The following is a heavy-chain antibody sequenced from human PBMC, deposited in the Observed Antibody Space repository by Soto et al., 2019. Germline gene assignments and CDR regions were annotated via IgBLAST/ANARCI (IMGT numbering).Heavy chain of an antibody. CDR1: GYNFNTYD. CDR2: MSPSSGNT. D-gene: IGHD1-20*01. Sequence: QVQLVQSGAEVEKPGASVKVSCQASGYNFNTYDINWVRQATGQGIEWMGWMSPSSGNTGYAQKFQGRVTMTRDTSVSTAYMELNSLTSDDTAVYYCARGITQGYDYWGQGTPVTVSS. V-gene: IGHV1-8*02. CDR3: ARGITQGYDY. J-gene: IGHJ4*02.